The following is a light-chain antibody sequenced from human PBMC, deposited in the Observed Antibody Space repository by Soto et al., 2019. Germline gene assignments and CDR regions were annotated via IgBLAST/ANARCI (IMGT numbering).Light chain of an antibody. J-gene: IGLJ1*01. Sequence: QSALAQPPSASGTPGQRVTISCSGSSSNIGRNTVTWYQQLPGTAPKLLIYGNSNRPSGVPDRFSGSKSGTSASLAITGLQAEDEADYYCQSYDSSLSGYVFGTGTKVTVL. V-gene: IGLV1-40*01. CDR1: SSNIGRNT. CDR2: GNS. CDR3: QSYDSSLSGYV.